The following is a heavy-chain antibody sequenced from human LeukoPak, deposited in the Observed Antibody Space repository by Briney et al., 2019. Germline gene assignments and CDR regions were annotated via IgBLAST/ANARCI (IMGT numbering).Heavy chain of an antibody. CDR2: ISGNGGST. CDR1: GFTFSSYA. J-gene: IGHJ4*02. CDR3: VRGHSSSSNYFDY. V-gene: IGHV3-64D*09. Sequence: GGALRLSCSASGFTFSSYAMRWVRQAPGKGLEYVSGISGNGGSTNYEDSVKGRFTISRDNSKNTLYLQMSSLRAEDTAVYYCVRGHSSSSNYFDYWGQGSLVTVSS. D-gene: IGHD6-6*01.